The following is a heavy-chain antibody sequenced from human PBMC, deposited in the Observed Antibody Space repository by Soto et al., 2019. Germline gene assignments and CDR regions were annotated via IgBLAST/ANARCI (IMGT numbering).Heavy chain of an antibody. V-gene: IGHV4-30-4*01. CDR1: GGSISSGDYY. D-gene: IGHD3-22*01. CDR3: ARDLGSSGYDY. Sequence: TSETLSLTCTVSGGSISSGDYYWSWIRQPPGKGLEWIGYIYYSGSTYYNPSLKSRVTISVDTSKNQFSLKLSSVTAADTAVYYCARDLGSSGYDYWGQGTLVTVSS. J-gene: IGHJ4*02. CDR2: IYYSGST.